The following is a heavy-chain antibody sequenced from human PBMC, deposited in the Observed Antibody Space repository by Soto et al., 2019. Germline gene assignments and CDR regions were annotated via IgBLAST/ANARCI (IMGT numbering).Heavy chain of an antibody. V-gene: IGHV4-39*01. CDR2: IYYSGST. Sequence: SETLSLTCTVSGGSISSSSYYWGWIRQPPGKGLEWIGSIYYSGSTYYNPSLKSRVTISVDTSKNQFSLKLSSVTAADTAVYYCATQQLAYYYYGMDVWGQGTTVTAP. J-gene: IGHJ6*02. CDR1: GGSISSSSYY. CDR3: ATQQLAYYYYGMDV. D-gene: IGHD6-13*01.